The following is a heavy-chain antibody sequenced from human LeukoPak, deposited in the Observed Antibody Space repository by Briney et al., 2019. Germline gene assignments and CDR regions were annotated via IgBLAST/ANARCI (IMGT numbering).Heavy chain of an antibody. CDR2: IKYDGSEI. V-gene: IGHV3-7*01. D-gene: IGHD1-26*01. CDR3: ARMGDDY. CDR1: GFTFSNYW. Sequence: GGSLRLSCAASGFTFSNYWMSWVRQSPGKGLEWVANIKYDGSEINYVDSVKGRFTISRDNAKNSLYLQMNSPRADDTSVYYCARMGDDYWGQGTVVTVSA. J-gene: IGHJ4*02.